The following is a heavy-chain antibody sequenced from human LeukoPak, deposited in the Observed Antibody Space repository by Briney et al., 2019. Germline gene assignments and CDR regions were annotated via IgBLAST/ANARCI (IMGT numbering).Heavy chain of an antibody. CDR1: GFTFSSYG. CDR3: AKVSHCSGGSCCFDDYYGLDV. V-gene: IGHV3-30*18. Sequence: PGGSLRLSCAASGFTFSSYGMHWVRQAPGKGLEWVAVISYDGSNKYYADSVKGRFTISRDNSKNTLYLQMNSLRAEDTAVYYCAKVSHCSGGSCCFDDYYGLDVWGQGTTVTVSS. J-gene: IGHJ6*02. D-gene: IGHD2-15*01. CDR2: ISYDGSNK.